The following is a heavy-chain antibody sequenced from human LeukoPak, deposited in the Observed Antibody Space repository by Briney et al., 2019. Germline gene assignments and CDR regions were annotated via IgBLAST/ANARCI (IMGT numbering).Heavy chain of an antibody. D-gene: IGHD1-26*01. CDR1: GFTFSYYN. V-gene: IGHV3-21*06. CDR2: ISSSSSHI. Sequence: GGSLRLSCAASGFTFSYYNMNWVRQAPGKGLEWVSSISSSSSHISYADSVKGRFTISRDNAKNSLYLQMSSLRVEDTAVFYCVRAWGGGSYSDAFDIWAQGTMVTVSS. J-gene: IGHJ3*02. CDR3: VRAWGGGSYSDAFDI.